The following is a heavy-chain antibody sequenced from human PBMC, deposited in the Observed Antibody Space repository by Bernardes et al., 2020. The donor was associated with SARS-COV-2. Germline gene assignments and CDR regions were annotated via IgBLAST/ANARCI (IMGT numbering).Heavy chain of an antibody. CDR3: ARDSFKYDFWSGYYPLYYYYGMDV. CDR1: GFTFSSYG. D-gene: IGHD3-3*01. V-gene: IGHV3-33*01. Sequence: GGSLRLSCAASGFTFSSYGMHWVRQAPGKGLEWLAVIWYDGSNKYYADSVKGRFTIPRDNSKNTLYLQMNSLRAEDTAVYYCARDSFKYDFWSGYYPLYYYYGMDVWGQGTTVTVSS. J-gene: IGHJ6*02. CDR2: IWYDGSNK.